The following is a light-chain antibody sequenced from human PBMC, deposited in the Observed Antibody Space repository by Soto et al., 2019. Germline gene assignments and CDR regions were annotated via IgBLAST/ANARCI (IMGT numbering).Light chain of an antibody. V-gene: IGLV2-14*01. J-gene: IGLJ2*01. CDR3: SSYTSSSTVV. CDR2: DVS. Sequence: QSALTQPASVSGSPGQSITISCTGTSSDVGGYNDVSWYQQHPGKAPKLMIYDVSNRPSGAYNRFSGSKSGNTASLTISGLQAEDEDDYYSSSYTSSSTVVFGGGTKLTVL. CDR1: SSDVGGYND.